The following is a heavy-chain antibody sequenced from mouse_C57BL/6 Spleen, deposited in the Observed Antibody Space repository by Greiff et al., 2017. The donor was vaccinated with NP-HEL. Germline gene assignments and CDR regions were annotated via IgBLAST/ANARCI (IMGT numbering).Heavy chain of an antibody. Sequence: QVQLQQPGAELVMPGASVKLSCKASGYTFTSYWMHWVKQRPGQGLEWIGEIDPSDSYTNYNQKFKGKSTLPVDKSSSTAYMQLSSLTSEDTAVYYYARKNWAYAMDYWGQGTSVTVSS. CDR2: IDPSDSYT. D-gene: IGHD4-1*01. CDR3: ARKNWAYAMDY. CDR1: GYTFTSYW. J-gene: IGHJ4*01. V-gene: IGHV1-69*01.